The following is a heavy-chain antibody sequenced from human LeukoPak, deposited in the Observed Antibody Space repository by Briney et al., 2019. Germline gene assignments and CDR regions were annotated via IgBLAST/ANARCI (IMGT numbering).Heavy chain of an antibody. V-gene: IGHV6-1*01. CDR2: TYYRSKWYN. CDR1: GDIVSSNSAA. D-gene: IGHD3-16*01. CDR3: ASSISGLGD. Sequence: SQTLSLTCAISGDIVSSNSAACNWTRQSPSRGLEWLGRTYYRSKWYNDYAVSVKGRITISADTSKNQFSLQLNSVTPEDTAVYSCASSISGLGDWGQGTLVTVSS. J-gene: IGHJ4*02.